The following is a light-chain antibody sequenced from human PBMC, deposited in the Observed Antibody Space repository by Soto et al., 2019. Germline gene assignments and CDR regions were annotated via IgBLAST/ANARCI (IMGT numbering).Light chain of an antibody. CDR2: GNS. J-gene: IGLJ1*01. CDR1: SSNLGSDYD. V-gene: IGLV1-40*01. Sequence: QSVLTQPPSVSGAPGQRVTISCTGSSSNLGSDYDVHWYQQVPGRAPKLLIYGNSHRPSGVPDRFSGSRSGTSASLAITGLQADDEADYYSQSYDNSMSGYVFGTGTKVTVL. CDR3: QSYDNSMSGYV.